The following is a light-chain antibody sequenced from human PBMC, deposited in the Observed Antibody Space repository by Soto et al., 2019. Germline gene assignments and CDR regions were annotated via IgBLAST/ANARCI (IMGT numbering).Light chain of an antibody. CDR2: VAF. V-gene: IGKV1-12*01. CDR1: QGIYSW. Sequence: DIQRTQSPSSVSASAGDRVTITCRASQGIYSWLAWYQQKPGKAPKLLIYVAFTLESGFPSRFSGSGSGTEFNLTIRSLQTEDFATYYCQQNFRSPITFGQGTRLEIK. CDR3: QQNFRSPIT. J-gene: IGKJ5*01.